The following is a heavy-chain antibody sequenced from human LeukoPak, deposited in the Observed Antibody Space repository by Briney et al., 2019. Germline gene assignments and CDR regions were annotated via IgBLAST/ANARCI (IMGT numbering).Heavy chain of an antibody. CDR2: IDYSGST. CDR1: GDSSSNSLYY. D-gene: IGHD6-19*01. V-gene: IGHV4-39*07. J-gene: IGHJ4*02. Sequence: KPSETLSLTCSVSGDSSSNSLYYWGWVRQPPGKGLEWIGTIDYSGSTYYNPSLKSRATISIDTSKNQFSLTLSPVTAADTAIYYCAREYTLYISGWFIDYWGQGTVVTVSS. CDR3: AREYTLYISGWFIDY.